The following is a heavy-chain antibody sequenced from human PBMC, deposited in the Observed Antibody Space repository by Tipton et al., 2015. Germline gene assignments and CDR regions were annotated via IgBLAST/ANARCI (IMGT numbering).Heavy chain of an antibody. CDR2: IFYSGTT. V-gene: IGHV4-59*01. CDR3: ARTYSYGYENWFDP. D-gene: IGHD5-18*01. J-gene: IGHJ5*02. CDR1: GDSISTYY. Sequence: GLVKPSETLSLTCTVSGDSISTYYWTWIRQPPGKGLEWIGNIFYSGTTSYNPSLKSRVTISVDTSKNQFSLRLSSVTAADTAVYYCARTYSYGYENWFDPWGQGTLVTVSS.